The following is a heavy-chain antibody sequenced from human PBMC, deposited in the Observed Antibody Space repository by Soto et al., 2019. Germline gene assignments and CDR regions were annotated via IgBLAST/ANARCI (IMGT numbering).Heavy chain of an antibody. D-gene: IGHD2-2*01. V-gene: IGHV1-69*01. Sequence: VQLVQSGAEVRKPGSSVKVSCKASGGDFKNLIIAWLRQAPGHGLEWMGGVIPIFGTPNFVQKFQDRVTITADEATSTTYVEVRSLGSEYTAGYYCARVVSCRSSSGLYYGMDVWGQGTTVIVSS. CDR2: VIPIFGTP. J-gene: IGHJ6*02. CDR1: GGDFKNLI. CDR3: ARVVSCRSSSGLYYGMDV.